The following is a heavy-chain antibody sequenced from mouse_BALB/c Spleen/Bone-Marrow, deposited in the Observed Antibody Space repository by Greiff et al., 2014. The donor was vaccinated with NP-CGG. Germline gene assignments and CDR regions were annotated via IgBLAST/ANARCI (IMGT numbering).Heavy chain of an antibody. CDR1: GYTFTSFY. CDR3: TRGSYGSSQYYFDY. J-gene: IGHJ2*01. D-gene: IGHD1-1*01. Sequence: VQLQQSGAELVKPGASVKLSCKASGYTFTSFYMYWVKQRPGQGLEWIGGINPSNGGTNFNEKFKSKATLTLYKSSSTAYMQLSSLTSEDSAVYYCTRGSYGSSQYYFDYWGQGTTLAVSS. CDR2: INPSNGGT. V-gene: IGHV1S81*02.